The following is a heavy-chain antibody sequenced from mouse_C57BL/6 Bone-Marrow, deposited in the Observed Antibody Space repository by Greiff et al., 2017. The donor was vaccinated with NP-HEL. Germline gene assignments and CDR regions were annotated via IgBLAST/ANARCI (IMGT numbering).Heavy chain of an antibody. V-gene: IGHV5-4*01. CDR1: GFTFSSYA. CDR2: ISDGGSYT. CDR3: ARDRVTTVVATNFDY. J-gene: IGHJ2*01. D-gene: IGHD1-1*01. Sequence: EVKLMESGGGLVKPGGSLKLSCAASGFTFSSYAMSWVRQTPEKRLEWVATISDGGSYTYYPDNVKGRFTISRDNAKNNLYLQMSHLKSEDTAMYYCARDRVTTVVATNFDYWGQGTTLTVSS.